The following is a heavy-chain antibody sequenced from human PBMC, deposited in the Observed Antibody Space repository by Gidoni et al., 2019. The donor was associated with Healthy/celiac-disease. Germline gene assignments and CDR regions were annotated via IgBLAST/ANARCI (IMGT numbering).Heavy chain of an antibody. V-gene: IGHV4-38-2*02. CDR1: GYPISSGYY. CDR2: IYHSGST. Sequence: QVQLQESGPGLVKPSETLSLTCTVSGYPISSGYYRGWIRQPPGKGLEWTGSIYHSGSTYYNPSLKSRVTISVDTSKNQFSLKLSSVTAADTAVYYCARWTRGYSYGRSDWYFDLWGRGTLVTVSS. D-gene: IGHD5-18*01. J-gene: IGHJ2*01. CDR3: ARWTRGYSYGRSDWYFDL.